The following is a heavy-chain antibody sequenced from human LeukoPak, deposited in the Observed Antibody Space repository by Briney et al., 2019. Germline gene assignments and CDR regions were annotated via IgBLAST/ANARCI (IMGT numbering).Heavy chain of an antibody. CDR3: TTEYNFHYYDSSGYYY. D-gene: IGHD3-22*01. CDR2: IKSKTDGGTT. J-gene: IGHJ4*02. CDR1: GFTFSNYA. Sequence: GGSLRLSCAASGFTFSNYAMSWVRQAPGKGLEWVGRIKSKTDGGTTDYAAPVKGRFTISRDDSKNTLYLQMNSLKTEDTAVYYCTTEYNFHYYDSSGYYYWGQGTLVTVSS. V-gene: IGHV3-15*01.